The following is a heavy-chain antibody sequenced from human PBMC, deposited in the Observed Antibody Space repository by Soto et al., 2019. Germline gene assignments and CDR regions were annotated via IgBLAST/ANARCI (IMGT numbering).Heavy chain of an antibody. J-gene: IGHJ4*02. CDR3: TTLPYSSSCCDFDY. CDR2: IKSKTDGGTT. CDR1: GFTFSNAW. Sequence: EVQLVESGGGLVKPGGSLRLSCAASGFTFSNAWMSWVRQAPGKGLEWVGRIKSKTDGGTTDYAAPVKGRFTISRDDSKNTLYLQMNSLKTEDTAVYYCTTLPYSSSCCDFDYWGQGTLVTVSS. V-gene: IGHV3-15*01. D-gene: IGHD6-13*01.